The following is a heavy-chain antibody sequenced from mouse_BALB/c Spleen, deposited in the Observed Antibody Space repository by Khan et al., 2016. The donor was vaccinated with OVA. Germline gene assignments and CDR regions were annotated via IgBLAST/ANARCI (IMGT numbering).Heavy chain of an antibody. CDR3: TRHGYVAWFTY. V-gene: IGHV1S135*01. J-gene: IGHJ3*01. CDR1: GYSFTTYY. D-gene: IGHD2-2*01. CDR2: IDPFSGDT. Sequence: VQLQQSGPELMKPGASGQISCKASGYSFTTYYIHWVKQSHGKSLEWIGYIDPFSGDTTYNQKFTGLATLTVDKSSSTASRHLSNLTSEDSAVYYCTRHGYVAWFTYWGQGTLVTVSA.